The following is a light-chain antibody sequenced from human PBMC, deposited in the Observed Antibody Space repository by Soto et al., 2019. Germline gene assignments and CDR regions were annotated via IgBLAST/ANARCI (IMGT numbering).Light chain of an antibody. CDR2: GAS. V-gene: IGKV3-20*01. CDR3: QQYGSSPPP. CDR1: QSVSSSY. J-gene: IGKJ3*01. Sequence: EIVLTQSPGTLSLSPGESATLSCRASQSVSSSYLAWYQQKPGQAPRLLIYGASSRATGIPDRFSGSGSGTDFTLTISRLEPEDFAVYYCQQYGSSPPPFGPGTKVDIK.